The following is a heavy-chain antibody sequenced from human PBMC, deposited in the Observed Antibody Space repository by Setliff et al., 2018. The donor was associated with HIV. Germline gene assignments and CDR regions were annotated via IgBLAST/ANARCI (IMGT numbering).Heavy chain of an antibody. V-gene: IGHV4-59*08. J-gene: IGHJ6*03. CDR3: ARLGYCSRTTCYGYYYMDV. D-gene: IGHD2-2*01. CDR1: SGSFSGYY. CDR2: IYNSRST. Sequence: SETLSLTCAVYSGSFSGYYWSWIRQPPGKGLEWIGYIYNSRSTNYHPSLKSRLTRSINTSKNQFSLKLSSVTTEDTAEYYCARLGYCSRTTCYGYYYMDVWGKGTTVTVSS.